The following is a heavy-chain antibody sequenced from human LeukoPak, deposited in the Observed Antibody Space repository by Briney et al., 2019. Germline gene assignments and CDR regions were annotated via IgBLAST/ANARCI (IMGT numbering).Heavy chain of an antibody. J-gene: IGHJ4*02. CDR2: INPNSGGT. D-gene: IGHD3-22*01. V-gene: IGHV1-2*02. CDR3: ARDPKYYYDSSGYYDDY. Sequence: EASVKVSCKASGYTFTGYYMHWVRQAPGQGLEWMGWINPNSGGTNYAQKFQGRVTMTRDTSISTAYMELSRLRSDDTAVYYCARDPKYYYDSSGYYDDYWGQGTLVTVSS. CDR1: GYTFTGYY.